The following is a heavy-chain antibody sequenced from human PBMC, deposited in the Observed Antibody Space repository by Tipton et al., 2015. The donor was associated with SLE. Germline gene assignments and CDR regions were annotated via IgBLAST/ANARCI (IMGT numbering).Heavy chain of an antibody. CDR3: ARGRAAADLYYYYYCMDV. J-gene: IGHJ6*03. D-gene: IGHD6-13*01. CDR1: GGSISSSSYY. CDR2: IYYSGST. V-gene: IGHV4-39*07. Sequence: LRLSCTVSGGSISSSSYYWGWIRQPPGKGLEWIGSIYYSGSTYYNPTLKSRVTISVDTSKNQFSLKLSSVTAADTAVYYCARGRAAADLYYYYYCMDVWGKGTTVTVSS.